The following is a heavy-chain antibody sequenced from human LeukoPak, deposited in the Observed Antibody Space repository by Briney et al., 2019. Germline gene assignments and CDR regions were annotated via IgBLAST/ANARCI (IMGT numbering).Heavy chain of an antibody. CDR3: ASAHYGDYPFDY. J-gene: IGHJ4*02. D-gene: IGHD4-17*01. CDR2: IYYSGST. Sequence: SETLSLTCTVSGGSISSYYWSWIRQPPGKGLEWIGYIYYSGSTYYNPSLKSRVTISVDTSKNQFSLKLSSVTAADTAVYYCASAHYGDYPFDYWGQGTLVTVSS. V-gene: IGHV4-59*12. CDR1: GGSISSYY.